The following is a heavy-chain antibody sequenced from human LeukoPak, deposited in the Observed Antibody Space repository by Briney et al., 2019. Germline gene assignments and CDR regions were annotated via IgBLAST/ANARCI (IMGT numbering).Heavy chain of an antibody. CDR1: GGSISSYY. J-gene: IGHJ6*02. V-gene: IGHV4-4*07. CDR2: IYTSGST. Sequence: SETLSLTCTVSGGSISSYYWIWIRQPAGKGLEWIGRIYTSGSTNYNPSLKSRVTMSVDTSKNQFSLKLSSVTAADTAVYYCARDNGPSIRYGMDVWGQGTTVTVSS. CDR3: ARDNGPSIRYGMDV. D-gene: IGHD2-8*01.